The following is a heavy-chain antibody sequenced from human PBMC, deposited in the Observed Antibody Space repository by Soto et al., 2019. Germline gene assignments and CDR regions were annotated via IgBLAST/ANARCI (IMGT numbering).Heavy chain of an antibody. CDR3: AKDSGGDFSYYGMDV. J-gene: IGHJ6*02. Sequence: GGSLRLSCAASGFTFSSYAMSWVRQAPGKGLEWVSAISGSGGSTYYADSVKGRFTISRDNSKDTLYLQMNSLRAEDTAVYYCAKDSGGDFSYYGMDVWGQGTTVTVSS. CDR1: GFTFSSYA. D-gene: IGHD2-21*01. V-gene: IGHV3-23*01. CDR2: ISGSGGST.